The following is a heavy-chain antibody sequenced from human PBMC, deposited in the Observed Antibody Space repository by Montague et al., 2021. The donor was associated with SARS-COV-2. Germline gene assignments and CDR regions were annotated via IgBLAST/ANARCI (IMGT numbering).Heavy chain of an antibody. Sequence: SETLSLTCAISGGSFSNYYCSWIRQPPGKGLEWIGEVNQSGTTIYNPSFKSGVTISEGTPKNQFYLRLNSVTAADTAVYYCARGLRPLVVPGAGPAGRAFDIWGQGTMVTVSS. D-gene: IGHD2-2*01. CDR1: GGSFSNYY. CDR3: ARGLRPLVVPGAGPAGRAFDI. J-gene: IGHJ3*02. CDR2: VNQSGTT. V-gene: IGHV4-34*01.